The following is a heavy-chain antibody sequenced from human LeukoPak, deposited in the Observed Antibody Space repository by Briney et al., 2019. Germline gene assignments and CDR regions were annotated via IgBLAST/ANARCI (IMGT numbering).Heavy chain of an antibody. CDR3: AKDQSYSSSWHYFDY. V-gene: IGHV3-30*02. Sequence: PGGSLRLSCAASGSTFSSYGMHWVRQAPGKGLEWVAFIRYDGSNKYYADSVKGRFTISRDNSKNTLYLQMNSLRAEDTAVYYCAKDQSYSSSWHYFDYWGQGTLVTVSS. J-gene: IGHJ4*02. D-gene: IGHD6-13*01. CDR1: GSTFSSYG. CDR2: IRYDGSNK.